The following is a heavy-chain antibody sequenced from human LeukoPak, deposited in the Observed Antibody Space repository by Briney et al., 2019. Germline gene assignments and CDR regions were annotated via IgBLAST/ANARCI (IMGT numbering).Heavy chain of an antibody. V-gene: IGHV3-74*03. CDR2: ISSDGRST. D-gene: IGHD4-11*01. CDR1: GFTFSNHW. Sequence: PGGSLTLTCFASGFTFSNHWMNWIRQAPGKGLVWISRISSDGRSTSYAPSVQGRFTVSRDNAKNTVSLQMNSLRADDTAVYYCAREESTTVAFYFDHCGQGTLVPVSS. J-gene: IGHJ4*02. CDR3: AREESTTVAFYFDH.